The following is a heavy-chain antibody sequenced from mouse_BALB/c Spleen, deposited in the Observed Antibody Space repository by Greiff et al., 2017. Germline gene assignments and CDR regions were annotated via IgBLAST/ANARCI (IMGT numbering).Heavy chain of an antibody. J-gene: IGHJ1*01. CDR1: GFSLTGYG. V-gene: IGHV2-6-7*01. CDR3: AREGDYYGSSPWYFDV. CDR2: IWGDGST. D-gene: IGHD1-1*01. Sequence: QVQLQQSGPGLVAPSQSLSITCTVSGFSLTGYGVHWVRQPPGKGLEWLGMIWGDGSTDYNSALKSSLSISKDNSKSQVFLKMNSLRTDDTARDYCAREGDYYGSSPWYFDVWGAGTTVTVSS.